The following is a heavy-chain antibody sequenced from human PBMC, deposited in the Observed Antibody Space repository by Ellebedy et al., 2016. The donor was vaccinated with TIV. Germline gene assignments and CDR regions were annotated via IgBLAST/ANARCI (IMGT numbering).Heavy chain of an antibody. Sequence: ASVKVSCKASGYTFTSYYIHWMRQAPGQGLEWMGWMNPNTGNTGSAQKFQGRVTMTRNTSLNTAYMELSSLRSEDTAVYYCATGIAVRAQYSILGKPANWFDPWGQGTLVTVSS. J-gene: IGHJ5*02. CDR1: GYTFTSYY. CDR2: MNPNTGNT. V-gene: IGHV1-8*02. CDR3: ATGIAVRAQYSILGKPANWFDP. D-gene: IGHD3-10*01.